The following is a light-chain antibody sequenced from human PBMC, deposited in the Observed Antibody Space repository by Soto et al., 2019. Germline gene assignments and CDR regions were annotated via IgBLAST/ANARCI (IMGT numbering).Light chain of an antibody. CDR2: DND. J-gene: IGLJ1*01. CDR3: GTWDSTLNGV. Sequence: QSVLTQPPSVSAAPGQKVTISCSGSSSNIGNNYVSWYQHLPGAAPKLIIYDNDKRSSGIPDRFSGSKSGTSATLDITGLQTGDEADYYCGTWDSTLNGVFGTGTKLTVL. CDR1: SSNIGNNY. V-gene: IGLV1-51*01.